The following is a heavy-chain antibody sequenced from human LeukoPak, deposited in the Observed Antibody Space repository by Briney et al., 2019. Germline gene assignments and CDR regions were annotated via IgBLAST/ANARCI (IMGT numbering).Heavy chain of an antibody. V-gene: IGHV3-23*01. CDR2: ISGSGGST. Sequence: GGSLRLSCAASGFTFSSYGMHWVRQAPGKGLEWVSAISGSGGSTYYADSVKGRFTISRDNSKNTLYLQMNSLRAEDTAVYYCAKDRAVVVAAMIDYWGQGTLVTVSS. D-gene: IGHD2-15*01. CDR1: GFTFSSYG. J-gene: IGHJ4*02. CDR3: AKDRAVVVAAMIDY.